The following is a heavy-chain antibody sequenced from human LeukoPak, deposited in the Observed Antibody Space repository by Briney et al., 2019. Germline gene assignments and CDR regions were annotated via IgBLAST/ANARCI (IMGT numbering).Heavy chain of an antibody. CDR1: GGSISSYY. J-gene: IGHJ6*02. Sequence: PSETLSLTCTVSGGSISSYYWSWIRQPPGKGLEWIGYIYYSGSTNYNPSLKSRVTISVDTSKNQFSLKLSSVTAADTAVYYCARDRVAAAGDYYYYGMDVWGQGATVTVSS. D-gene: IGHD6-13*01. V-gene: IGHV4-59*01. CDR2: IYYSGST. CDR3: ARDRVAAAGDYYYYGMDV.